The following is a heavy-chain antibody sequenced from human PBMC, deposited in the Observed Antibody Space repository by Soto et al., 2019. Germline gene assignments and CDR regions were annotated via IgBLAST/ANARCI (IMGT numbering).Heavy chain of an antibody. CDR1: GFTFDDYG. CDR3: ARTIGSRNWRAP. Sequence: EVQLVESGGGVVRPGGSLRLSCAASGFTFDDYGMSWVRRAPGKGLEWVSGINWNGGGTGYAVSVKGRFTISKDNAKNSLYLQMNSLRAEDTALYYCARTIGSRNWRAPWGQGTLVTVSS. CDR2: INWNGGGT. J-gene: IGHJ5*02. V-gene: IGHV3-20*04. D-gene: IGHD1-26*01.